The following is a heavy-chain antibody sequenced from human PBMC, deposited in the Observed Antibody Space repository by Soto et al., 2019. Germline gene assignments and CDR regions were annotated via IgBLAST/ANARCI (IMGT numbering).Heavy chain of an antibody. J-gene: IGHJ4*02. CDR2: INHSGST. D-gene: IGHD4-17*01. CDR3: RSGDYYFDY. V-gene: IGHV4-34*01. CDR1: GGSFSGYY. Sequence: SETLSLTCAVYGGSFSGYYWSWIRQPPGKGLEWIGEINHSGSTNYNPSLKSRVTISVDTSKNQFSLKLSSVTAADTAVYYCRSGDYYFDYWGQGTLVTVSS.